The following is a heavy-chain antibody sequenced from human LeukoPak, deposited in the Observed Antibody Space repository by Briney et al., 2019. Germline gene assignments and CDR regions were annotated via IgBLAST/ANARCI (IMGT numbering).Heavy chain of an antibody. CDR2: INPNSGGT. V-gene: IGHV1-2*02. D-gene: IGHD5-12*01. CDR1: GYTFTGYY. Sequence: ASVKVSCKASGYTFTGYYMHWVRQAPGQGFEWMGWINPNSGGTNYAQKLQGRVTMTTDTSTSTAYMELRSLRSDDTAVYYCARKQGDIVATIQASAAFDIGGQGKMVTVSS. CDR3: ARKQGDIVATIQASAAFDI. J-gene: IGHJ3*02.